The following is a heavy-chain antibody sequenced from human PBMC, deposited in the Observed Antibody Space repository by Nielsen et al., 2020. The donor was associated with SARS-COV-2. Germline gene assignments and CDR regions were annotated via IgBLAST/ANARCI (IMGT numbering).Heavy chain of an antibody. D-gene: IGHD3-22*01. V-gene: IGHV4-4*02. Sequence: SETLSLTCAVSGGSISSSNWWSWVRQPPGKGLEWIGEIYHSGSTNYNPSLKSRVTISVDTSKNQFSLKLSSVTAADTAVYYCARAFSSWIVVVINAFDIWGQGTMVTVSS. CDR2: IYHSGST. J-gene: IGHJ3*02. CDR3: ARAFSSWIVVVINAFDI. CDR1: GGSISSSNW.